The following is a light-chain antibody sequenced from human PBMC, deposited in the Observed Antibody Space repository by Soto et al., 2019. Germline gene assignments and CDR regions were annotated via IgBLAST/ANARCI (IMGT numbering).Light chain of an antibody. CDR2: GAS. J-gene: IGKJ4*01. CDR3: QQYNNWPLT. V-gene: IGKV3-15*01. CDR1: QSIRSN. Sequence: EIVMTQSPATLSVSPGYRATLSCRASQSIRSNLAWYQQKPGQAPRLLIYGASTRATGIPARFSGSGSGTEFTLTISSLQSEDFALYYCQQYNNWPLTFGGGTKVDIK.